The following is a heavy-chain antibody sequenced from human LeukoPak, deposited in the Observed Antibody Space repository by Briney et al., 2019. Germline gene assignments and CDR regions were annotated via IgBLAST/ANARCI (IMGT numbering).Heavy chain of an antibody. J-gene: IGHJ4*02. CDR3: ARHYLEYSSSSGLDY. CDR1: GYTFTGYY. Sequence: GASVKVSCKASGYTFTGYYMHWVRQAPGQGLEWMGRINPNSGGTNYAQKFQGRVTMTRDTSISTAYMELSRLRSDDTAVYYCARHYLEYSSSSGLDYWGQGTLVTVSS. D-gene: IGHD6-6*01. V-gene: IGHV1-2*06. CDR2: INPNSGGT.